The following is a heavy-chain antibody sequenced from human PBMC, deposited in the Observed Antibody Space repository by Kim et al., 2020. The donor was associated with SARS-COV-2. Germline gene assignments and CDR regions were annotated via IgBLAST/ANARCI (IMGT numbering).Heavy chain of an antibody. CDR1: GASISSYY. CDR2: IHYSGSA. D-gene: IGHD1-1*01. V-gene: IGHV4-59*08. J-gene: IGHJ6*02. CDR3: VRHLFTQLERRGRGYYTYPRDV. Sequence: SETLSLTCTVSGASISSYYWSWIRQPPDKGLEYIGYIHYSGSANYNPSLNNRVTMSVDTSKNQFSLTVTSVTAADTAVYYCVRHLFTQLERRGRGYYTYPRDVWGQGATVVVSS.